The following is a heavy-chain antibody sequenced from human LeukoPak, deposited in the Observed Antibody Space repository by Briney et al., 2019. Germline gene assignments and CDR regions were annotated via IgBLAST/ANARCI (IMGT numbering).Heavy chain of an antibody. CDR1: GYTLTELS. J-gene: IGHJ6*04. D-gene: IGHD3-9*01. V-gene: IGHV1-24*01. Sequence: ASVKVSCKVSGYTLTELSMHWVRQAPGKGLEGMGGFDPEDGETIYAQMFQGRVTMTEDTSTDTAYMELSSLRSEDTAVYYCATAAILTNYYYYGMDVWGKGTTVTVSS. CDR2: FDPEDGET. CDR3: ATAAILTNYYYYGMDV.